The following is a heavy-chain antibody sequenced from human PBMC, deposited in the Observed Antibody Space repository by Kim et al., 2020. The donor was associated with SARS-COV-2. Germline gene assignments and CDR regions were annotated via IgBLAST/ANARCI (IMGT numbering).Heavy chain of an antibody. Sequence: NPYLKRRVTQSVDTSKNQFSLKLSSVTAADTAVYYCARATYSGSYLDYWGQGTLVTVST. V-gene: IGHV4-39*07. D-gene: IGHD1-26*01. J-gene: IGHJ4*02. CDR3: ARATYSGSYLDY.